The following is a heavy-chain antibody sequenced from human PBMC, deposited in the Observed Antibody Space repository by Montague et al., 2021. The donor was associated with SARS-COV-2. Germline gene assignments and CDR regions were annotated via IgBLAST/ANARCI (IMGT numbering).Heavy chain of an antibody. J-gene: IGHJ6*03. CDR1: GTSFSGYY. CDR2: INHGGST. V-gene: IGHV4-34*01. CDR3: SRLGEGVVPAPILGVGHYYSYYYMDV. D-gene: IGHD2-2*02. Sequence: SETLSLTCAVHGTSFSGYYWNWIRQPPGKGLEWIGEINHGGSTNYNPSLKSRVTISADTSKNQFYLKLTSVAAADTAVYYCSRLGEGVVPAPILGVGHYYSYYYMDVWGKGTTVTVSS.